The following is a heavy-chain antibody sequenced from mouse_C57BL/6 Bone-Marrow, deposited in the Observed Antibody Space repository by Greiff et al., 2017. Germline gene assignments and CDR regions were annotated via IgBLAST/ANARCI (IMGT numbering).Heavy chain of an antibody. CDR2: IYPRSGNT. V-gene: IGHV1-81*01. Sequence: QVQLQQSGAELARPGASVKLSCKASGYTFTSSGISWVKQRTGQGLEWIGEIYPRSGNTYYNEKFKGKATLTADKSSSTAYMELRSLTSEDSAVYFCARSTVVAPQYWYFDVWGTGTTVTVSS. CDR1: GYTFTSSG. J-gene: IGHJ1*03. D-gene: IGHD1-1*01. CDR3: ARSTVVAPQYWYFDV.